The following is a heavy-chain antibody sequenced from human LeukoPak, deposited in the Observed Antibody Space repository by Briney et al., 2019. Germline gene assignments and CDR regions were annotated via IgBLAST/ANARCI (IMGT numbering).Heavy chain of an antibody. CDR1: GYTFTDYY. V-gene: IGHV1-2*02. J-gene: IGHJ4*02. Sequence: GASVKVSCKASGYTFTDYYIHWVRQAPGQGLEWMGWINPNSGGTNYAQKFQGRVTMTKDTSISTAYIELSRLRSDDTAVYFCARAIAVVDYWGQGTLVTVSS. D-gene: IGHD6-19*01. CDR2: INPNSGGT. CDR3: ARAIAVVDY.